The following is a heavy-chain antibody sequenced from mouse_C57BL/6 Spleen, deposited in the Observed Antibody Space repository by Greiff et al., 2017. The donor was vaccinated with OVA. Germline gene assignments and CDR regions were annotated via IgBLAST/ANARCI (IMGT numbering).Heavy chain of an antibody. CDR2: IHPSDSDT. CDR3: AIAFYDYAGAY. Sequence: QVQLQQPGAELVKPGASVKVSCKASGYTFTSYWMHWVKQRPGQGLEWIGRIHPSDSDTNYNQKFKGKATLTVDKSSSPAYMQLSSLTSEDSAVYYCAIAFYDYAGAYWGQGTLVTVSA. V-gene: IGHV1-74*01. J-gene: IGHJ3*01. D-gene: IGHD2-4*01. CDR1: GYTFTSYW.